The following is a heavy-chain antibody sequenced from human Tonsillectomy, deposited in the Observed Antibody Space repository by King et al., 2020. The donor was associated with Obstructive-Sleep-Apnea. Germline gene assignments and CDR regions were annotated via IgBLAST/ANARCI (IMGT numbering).Heavy chain of an antibody. Sequence: VQLVESGGGLVQPGRSLRLSCAASGFSFGDYAIDWVRQAPGRGLEWVAGISWNSNSIDYADSVRGRFNISRDNARNSLYLQMNSLIAEDTAIYYCTKHLRGGTTTRGEFDYWGQGTLVTVSS. V-gene: IGHV3-9*01. CDR2: ISWNSNSI. J-gene: IGHJ4*02. D-gene: IGHD4-17*01. CDR1: GFSFGDYA. CDR3: TKHLRGGTTTRGEFDY.